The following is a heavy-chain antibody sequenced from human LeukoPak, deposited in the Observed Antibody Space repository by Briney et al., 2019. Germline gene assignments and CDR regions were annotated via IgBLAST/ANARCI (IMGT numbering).Heavy chain of an antibody. CDR2: IYYSGST. CDR3: AREGSFGVVVPASSAFDI. CDR1: GGSISSGGYY. Sequence: SETLSLTCTVSGGSISSGGYYWSWIRQHPGKGLEWIGYIYYSGSTYYNPSLKSRVTISVDTSKNQFSLKLSSVTAADTAVYYCAREGSFGVVVPASSAFDIWGQGTMVTVSS. V-gene: IGHV4-31*03. D-gene: IGHD2-2*01. J-gene: IGHJ3*02.